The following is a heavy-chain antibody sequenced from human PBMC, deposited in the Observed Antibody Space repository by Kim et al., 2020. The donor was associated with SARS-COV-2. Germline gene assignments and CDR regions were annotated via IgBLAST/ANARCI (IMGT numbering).Heavy chain of an antibody. V-gene: IGHV3-30*18. CDR2: ISYDGSNK. D-gene: IGHD3-9*01. CDR1: GFTFSSYG. CDR3: AKDLGFRDYDILAGRLDYYYGMDV. J-gene: IGHJ6*02. Sequence: GGSLRLSCAASGFTFSSYGMHWVRQAPGKGLEWVAVISYDGSNKYYADSVKGRFTISRDNSKNTLYLQMNSLRAEDTAVYYCAKDLGFRDYDILAGRLDYYYGMDVWGQGTTVTVSS.